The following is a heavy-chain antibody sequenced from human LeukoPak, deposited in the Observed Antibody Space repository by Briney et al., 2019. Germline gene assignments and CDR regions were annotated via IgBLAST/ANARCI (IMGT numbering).Heavy chain of an antibody. V-gene: IGHV1-8*01. J-gene: IGHJ4*02. D-gene: IGHD2-21*02. CDR1: GYTFTNYD. Sequence: ASVKVSCKASGYTFTNYDINWVRQAAGQGLEWMGWMNPNSGNTGYAQKFQGRVTMTRNTSINTAYMELTSLTSEDTAVYYCAREYCGGDCYSPADYWGQGTLVTVSS. CDR2: MNPNSGNT. CDR3: AREYCGGDCYSPADY.